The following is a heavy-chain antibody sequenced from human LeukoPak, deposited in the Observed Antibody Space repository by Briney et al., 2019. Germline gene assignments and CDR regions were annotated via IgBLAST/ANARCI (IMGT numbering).Heavy chain of an antibody. J-gene: IGHJ4*02. CDR1: GGTFSHFP. V-gene: IGHV1-69*13. CDR2: IIPLFGTA. Sequence: SVKVSCKASGGTFSHFPFSWVRQAPGQGLGWMGGIIPLFGTANYAQKFQDRVTITADESTSTAYMELTNLSSEDTAVYCCARALSILGVLYGFDYWGQGTLVTVSS. D-gene: IGHD3-3*01. CDR3: ARALSILGVLYGFDY.